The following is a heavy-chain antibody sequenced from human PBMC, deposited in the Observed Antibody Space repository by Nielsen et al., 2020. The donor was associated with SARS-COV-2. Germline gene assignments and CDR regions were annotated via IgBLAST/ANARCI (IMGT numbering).Heavy chain of an antibody. CDR2: INPSGGST. Sequence: ASVKVSCKASGYTFTSYYMHWVRQAPGQELEWMGIINPSGGSTSYAQKFQGRVTMTRDTSTSTVYMELSSLRSEDTAVYYCARDLDSSSWPTYYFDYWGQGTLVTVSS. CDR3: ARDLDSSSWPTYYFDY. D-gene: IGHD6-13*01. V-gene: IGHV1-46*01. CDR1: GYTFTSYY. J-gene: IGHJ4*02.